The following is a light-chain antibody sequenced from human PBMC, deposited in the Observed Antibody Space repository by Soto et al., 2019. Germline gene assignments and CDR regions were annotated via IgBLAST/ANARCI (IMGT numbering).Light chain of an antibody. J-gene: IGKJ1*01. V-gene: IGKV1-5*01. CDR1: QTINTR. CDR3: QHYDTYRAT. CDR2: DAS. Sequence: DIQMTQSPSTLSSSVGDRVTITCRATQTINTRLAWYQQKPGRAPKLLIYDASSLESGVPSRFSGSGSGTEFSLTISDLQPGDCATYYCQHYDTYRATFGLGTKV.